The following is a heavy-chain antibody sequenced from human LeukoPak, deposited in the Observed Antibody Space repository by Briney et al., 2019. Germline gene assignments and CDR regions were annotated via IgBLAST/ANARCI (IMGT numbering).Heavy chain of an antibody. J-gene: IGHJ4*02. CDR2: ISAYNGNT. CDR3: ARAMPHSSGWYEKLSY. Sequence: ASVNLSCKASGYTFTSYGISWVRQAPGQGLEWMGWISAYNGNTNYAQTLQGRVTMTTDTSTSTAYMELRSLRSDDTAVYYCARAMPHSSGWYEKLSYWGQGTLVTVSS. V-gene: IGHV1-18*01. D-gene: IGHD6-19*01. CDR1: GYTFTSYG.